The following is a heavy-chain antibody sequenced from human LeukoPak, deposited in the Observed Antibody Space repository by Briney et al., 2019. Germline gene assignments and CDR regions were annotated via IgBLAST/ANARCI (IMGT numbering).Heavy chain of an antibody. CDR3: AREPPPDYGGPDAFDI. Sequence: SSETLSLTCTVSGGSVSSGSYYWSWIRQPPGKGLEWIGYIYYSGSTNYNPSLKSRVTISVDTSKNQFSLKLSSVTAADTAVYYCAREPPPDYGGPDAFDIWGQGTMVTVSS. V-gene: IGHV4-61*01. J-gene: IGHJ3*02. D-gene: IGHD4-23*01. CDR2: IYYSGST. CDR1: GGSVSSGSYY.